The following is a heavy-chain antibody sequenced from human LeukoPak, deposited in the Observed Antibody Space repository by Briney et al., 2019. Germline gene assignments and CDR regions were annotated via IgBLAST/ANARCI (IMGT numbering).Heavy chain of an antibody. Sequence: KSSQTLSLTCTVSGGSISSGSYYWSWIRQPAGKELEWIGRIYTSGSTNCNPSLKSRVTISVDTSKNQFSLKLSSVSAADTAVYYCARGGDRFDYWGQGTLVTVSS. V-gene: IGHV4-61*02. CDR2: IYTSGST. J-gene: IGHJ4*02. D-gene: IGHD4-17*01. CDR1: GGSISSGSYY. CDR3: ARGGDRFDY.